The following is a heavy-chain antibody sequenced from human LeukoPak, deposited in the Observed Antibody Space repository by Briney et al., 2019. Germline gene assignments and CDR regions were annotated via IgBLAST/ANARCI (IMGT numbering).Heavy chain of an antibody. CDR3: TTTGVEMATMSSLEDAFDI. V-gene: IGHV3-15*01. CDR1: GFTLSNAW. CDR2: IKSKTDGGTT. D-gene: IGHD5-24*01. J-gene: IGHJ3*02. Sequence: NPGGSLRLSCATSGFTLSNAWMSSVRQAPGKGLEWVGRIKSKTDGGTTDYAAPVKGRFTISRDDSKNTLYLQMNSLKTEDTAVYYCTTTGVEMATMSSLEDAFDIWGQGTMVTVSS.